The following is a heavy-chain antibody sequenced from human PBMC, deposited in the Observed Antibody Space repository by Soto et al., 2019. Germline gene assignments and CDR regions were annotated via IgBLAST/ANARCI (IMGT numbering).Heavy chain of an antibody. J-gene: IGHJ4*02. D-gene: IGHD3-22*01. CDR2: IYYSGST. V-gene: IGHV4-30-4*01. CDR3: AAMIVVVMSTDY. Sequence: SETLSVTCTFSVGSISSGDYYWRWIRQPPGKGLEWIGYIYYSGSTYYNPSLKSRVTISVDTSKNQFSLKLSSVTAADTAVYYCAAMIVVVMSTDYWGQGTMVTVSS. CDR1: VGSISSGDYY.